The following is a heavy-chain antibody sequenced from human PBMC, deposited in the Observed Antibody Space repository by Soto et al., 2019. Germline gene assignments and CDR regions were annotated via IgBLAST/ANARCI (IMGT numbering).Heavy chain of an antibody. J-gene: IGHJ3*02. D-gene: IGHD1-7*01. V-gene: IGHV3-30-3*01. CDR1: GFTFSSYA. CDR2: ISYDGSNK. Sequence: VRLSCAASGFTFSSYAMHWVRQAPGKGLEWVAVISYDGSNKYYADSVKGRFTISRDNSKNTLYLQMNSLRAEDTAVYYCARGGWNYVRGAFDIWGQGTMVTVSS. CDR3: ARGGWNYVRGAFDI.